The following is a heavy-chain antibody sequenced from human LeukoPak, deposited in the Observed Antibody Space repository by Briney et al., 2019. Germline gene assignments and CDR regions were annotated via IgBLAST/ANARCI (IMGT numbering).Heavy chain of an antibody. D-gene: IGHD3-9*01. CDR1: GDSISGYY. Sequence: SETLSLTCTVSGDSISGYYWSWIRQPPGQGLEWIGYINHSGSTDYNPSLKSRVTMSVDTSKNQFSLKLSSVTAADTAVFYCARIVSDWYYFDYWGQGTLVTVSS. CDR3: ARIVSDWYYFDY. CDR2: INHSGST. J-gene: IGHJ4*02. V-gene: IGHV4-59*08.